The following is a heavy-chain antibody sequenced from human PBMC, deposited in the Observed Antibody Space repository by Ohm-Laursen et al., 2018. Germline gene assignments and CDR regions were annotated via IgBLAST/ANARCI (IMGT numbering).Heavy chain of an antibody. D-gene: IGHD6-13*01. Sequence: SLRLSCTASGFTVSSNYMSWVRQAPGKGLEWVSVIYSGGSTYYAGSVKGRFTISRDNSKNTLYLQMNSLRAEDTAVYYCARDLGAAAGNWFDPWGQGTLVTVSS. V-gene: IGHV3-53*01. CDR2: IYSGGST. CDR1: GFTVSSNY. CDR3: ARDLGAAAGNWFDP. J-gene: IGHJ5*02.